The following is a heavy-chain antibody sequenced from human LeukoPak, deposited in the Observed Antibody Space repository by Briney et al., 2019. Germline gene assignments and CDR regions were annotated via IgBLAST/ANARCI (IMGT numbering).Heavy chain of an antibody. CDR1: GGTFSSYA. V-gene: IGHV1-18*01. Sequence: EASVKVSCKASGGTFSSYAISWVRQAPGQGLEWMGWISAYNGNTNYAQKLQGRVTMTTDTSTSTAYMELRSLRSDDTAVYYCARDLRGMASMDVWGQGTTVTVSS. CDR2: ISAYNGNT. CDR3: ARDLRGMASMDV. J-gene: IGHJ6*02. D-gene: IGHD3-10*01.